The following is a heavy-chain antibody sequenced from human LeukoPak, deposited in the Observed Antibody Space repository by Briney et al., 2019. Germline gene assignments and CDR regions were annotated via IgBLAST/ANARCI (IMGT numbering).Heavy chain of an antibody. CDR3: ARGPRGLYYFDY. Sequence: GSLRLSCAASGFTFSNYDIHWVRQAPGKGLEWVAVISYDGSSKYYADSVKGRFTISRDSSKNTLFLQMNSLRPEDTTVYYCARGPRGLYYFDYWGQGTLVTVSS. CDR2: ISYDGSSK. J-gene: IGHJ4*02. CDR1: GFTFSNYD. V-gene: IGHV3-30-3*01. D-gene: IGHD2-8*01.